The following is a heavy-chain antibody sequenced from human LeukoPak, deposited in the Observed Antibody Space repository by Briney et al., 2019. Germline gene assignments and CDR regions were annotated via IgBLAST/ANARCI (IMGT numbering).Heavy chain of an antibody. CDR1: GFTFSNYW. CDR2: IKTDGSDA. V-gene: IGHV3-74*01. CDR3: TRDLVYGSGSSDY. D-gene: IGHD3-10*01. Sequence: GGSLRLSCAASGFTFSNYWMHWVRQAPGKGLVWVSRIKTDGSDAGYADSVKGRFTISRDNAKNTLYLQMNSLRAEDTAVYYCTRDLVYGSGSSDYWGQGTLVTVSS. J-gene: IGHJ4*02.